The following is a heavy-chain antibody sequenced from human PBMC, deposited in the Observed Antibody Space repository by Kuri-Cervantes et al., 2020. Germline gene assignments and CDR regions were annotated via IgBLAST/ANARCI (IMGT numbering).Heavy chain of an antibody. V-gene: IGHV1-8*02. CDR2: MNPNSGNT. Sequence: ASVKVSCKASGYTFTGYYMHWVRQAPGQGLEWMGWMNPNSGNTGYAQKFQGRVTMTRNTSISTAYMELSSLRSEDTAVYHCARGGSGLMDGRAFDIWGQGTMVTVSS. D-gene: IGHD2-2*03. CDR1: GYTFTGYY. J-gene: IGHJ3*02. CDR3: ARGGSGLMDGRAFDI.